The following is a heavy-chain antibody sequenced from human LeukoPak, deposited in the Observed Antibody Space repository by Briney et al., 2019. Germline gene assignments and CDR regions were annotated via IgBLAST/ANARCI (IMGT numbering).Heavy chain of an antibody. J-gene: IGHJ4*02. CDR3: AREATTKTGRVYYFDY. Sequence: GGSLRLSCEASGFTFGIYAMHWVRQAPGKGLEYISGISSNDYSTYYANSVKGRFTISRDNSKNTLYLQMGSLRDEDMAVFYCAREATTKTGRVYYFDYWGQGTLVTVSS. V-gene: IGHV3-64*01. CDR2: ISSNDYST. CDR1: GFTFGIYA. D-gene: IGHD3-16*01.